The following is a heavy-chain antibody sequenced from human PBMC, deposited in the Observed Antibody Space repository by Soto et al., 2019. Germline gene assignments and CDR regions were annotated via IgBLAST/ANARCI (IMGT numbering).Heavy chain of an antibody. CDR3: ASARYYYDSSGYYYRYFDY. D-gene: IGHD3-22*01. J-gene: IGHJ4*02. CDR2: IIPIFGTA. Sequence: GASVKVSCKASGGTFSSYAISWVRQAPGQGLEWMGGIIPIFGTANYAQKFQGRVTITADESTSTAYMELSSLRSEVTAVYYCASARYYYDSSGYYYRYFDYWGQGTLVTVSS. V-gene: IGHV1-69*13. CDR1: GGTFSSYA.